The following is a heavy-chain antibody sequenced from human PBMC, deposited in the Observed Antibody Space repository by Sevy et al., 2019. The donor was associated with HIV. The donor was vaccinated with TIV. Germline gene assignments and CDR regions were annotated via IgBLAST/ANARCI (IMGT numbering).Heavy chain of an antibody. V-gene: IGHV3-23*01. CDR1: GFAFYDYS. Sequence: GGSLRLSCAASGFAFYDYSMSWIRQAPGKGLEWVATLSFGCGKINYADSVKGRFTISRDNSKNPFYLQMDNLRVEDTARYYCAREGCTRPHDYWGQGTRVTVSS. CDR2: LSFGCGKI. D-gene: IGHD2-8*01. J-gene: IGHJ4*02. CDR3: AREGCTRPHDY.